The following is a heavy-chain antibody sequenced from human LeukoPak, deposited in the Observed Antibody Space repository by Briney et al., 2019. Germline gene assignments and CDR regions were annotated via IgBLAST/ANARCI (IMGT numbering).Heavy chain of an antibody. CDR2: ISNGGGAI. Sequence: HPGGSLRLPCAASGFTFTNYAMNWVRQAPGKGLEWVSTISNGGGAIYYADSVKGRFTISRDNSRNTLYLQVNSLRAEDTAVYYCARRSDHCSGHSCYPGYWGQGTLVTVSS. CDR1: GFTFTNYA. D-gene: IGHD2-2*01. J-gene: IGHJ4*02. CDR3: ARRSDHCSGHSCYPGY. V-gene: IGHV3-23*01.